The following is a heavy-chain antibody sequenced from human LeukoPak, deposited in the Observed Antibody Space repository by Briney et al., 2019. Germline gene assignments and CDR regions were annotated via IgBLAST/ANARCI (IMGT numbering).Heavy chain of an antibody. V-gene: IGHV3-21*01. CDR3: ARARTMYSSGWYQVVNFDY. D-gene: IGHD6-19*01. CDR1: GFTFRNYG. J-gene: IGHJ4*02. Sequence: GGSLRLSCAASGFTFRNYGMNWVRQAPGKGLEWVSSISSGSSYIYYADSVKGRFTISRDNAKNSLYLQMNSLRAEDTAVYYCARARTMYSSGWYQVVNFDYWGQGTLVTVSS. CDR2: ISSGSSYI.